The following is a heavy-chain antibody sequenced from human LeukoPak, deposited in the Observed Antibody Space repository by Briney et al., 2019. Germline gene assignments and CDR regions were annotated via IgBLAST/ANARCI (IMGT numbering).Heavy chain of an antibody. CDR3: ARVRGYDFKEGSEGQGIDY. D-gene: IGHD5-12*01. V-gene: IGHV4-34*01. Sequence: PSETLSLTCAVYGGSFSGYYWSWIRQPPGKGLEWIGEINHSGSTNYNPSLKSRVTISVDTSKNQFSLKLSSVTAADTAVYYCARVRGYDFKEGSEGQGIDYWGQGTLVTVSS. CDR1: GGSFSGYY. J-gene: IGHJ4*02. CDR2: INHSGST.